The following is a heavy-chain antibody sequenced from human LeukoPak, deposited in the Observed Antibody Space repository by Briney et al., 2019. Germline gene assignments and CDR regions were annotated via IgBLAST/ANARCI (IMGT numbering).Heavy chain of an antibody. CDR1: GFTFSSYA. D-gene: IGHD6-13*01. J-gene: IGHJ4*02. CDR3: ARAAYSSSPDY. V-gene: IGHV3-30-3*01. Sequence: GGSLRLSCAASGFTFSSYAMHWVRQAPGKGLEWVAVISYNGGNKYSADSVKGRFTISRDNSKNTLYLQMNSLRPEDTAVYYCARAAYSSSPDYWGQGTLVTVSS. CDR2: ISYNGGNK.